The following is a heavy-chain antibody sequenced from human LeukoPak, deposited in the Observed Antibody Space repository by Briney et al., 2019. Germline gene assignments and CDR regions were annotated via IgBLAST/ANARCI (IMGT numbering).Heavy chain of an antibody. V-gene: IGHV3-23*01. Sequence: GGSLRLSCAASGFTFSSYSMNWVRQAPGKGLEWVSGISGSGGSTNYADSVKGRFTISRDNSKNTLYLQMNSLRAEDTAVYYCAKDYYYDRSGDNAFDIWGQGTMVTVSS. CDR1: GFTFSSYS. CDR2: ISGSGGST. J-gene: IGHJ3*02. D-gene: IGHD3-22*01. CDR3: AKDYYYDRSGDNAFDI.